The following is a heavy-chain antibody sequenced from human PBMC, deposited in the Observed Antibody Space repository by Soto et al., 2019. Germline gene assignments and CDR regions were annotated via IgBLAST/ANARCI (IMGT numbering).Heavy chain of an antibody. Sequence: EVQLVESGGGLVQPGGSLRLSCTASGFTFSNYWMSWVRQAPGEGLEWVANMNQDGSERYYVDSVKGRFTISRDNVKNSLYLQVSSLRAEDTAIYYCTRDRSGTMLFWGQGTLVTVSS. CDR1: GFTFSNYW. J-gene: IGHJ4*02. CDR2: MNQDGSER. D-gene: IGHD1-7*01. CDR3: TRDRSGTMLF. V-gene: IGHV3-7*01.